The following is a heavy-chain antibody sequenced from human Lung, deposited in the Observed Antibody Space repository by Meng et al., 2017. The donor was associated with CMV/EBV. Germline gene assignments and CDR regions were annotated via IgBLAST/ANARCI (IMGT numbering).Heavy chain of an antibody. CDR2: IFHSGTT. Sequence: SETLSLTXSVSGSSIRPGYYWAWVRQPPGKGLEWIGSIFHSGTTYYNPSLKSRVTVSVDTSSSQFFLRLSSVTATDTAVYYCARVKGTTGPAYYFDYWGRGTLVTVSS. CDR3: ARVKGTTGPAYYFDY. J-gene: IGHJ4*02. CDR1: GSSIRPGYY. V-gene: IGHV4-38-2*02. D-gene: IGHD4-11*01.